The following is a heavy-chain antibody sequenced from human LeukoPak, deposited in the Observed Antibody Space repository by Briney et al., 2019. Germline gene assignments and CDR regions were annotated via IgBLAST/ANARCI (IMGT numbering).Heavy chain of an antibody. CDR3: ARAPASRSYQSYYYYYYMDV. J-gene: IGHJ6*03. CDR2: IKQDGSEK. Sequence: GGSLRLSCAASGFTFSSYWMSWVRQAPGKGLEWVANIKQDGSEKYYVDSVKGRFTISRDNAKNSLYLQMNSLRAEDTAAYYCARAPASRSYQSYYYYYYMDVWGKGTTVTISS. V-gene: IGHV3-7*01. CDR1: GFTFSSYW. D-gene: IGHD1-26*01.